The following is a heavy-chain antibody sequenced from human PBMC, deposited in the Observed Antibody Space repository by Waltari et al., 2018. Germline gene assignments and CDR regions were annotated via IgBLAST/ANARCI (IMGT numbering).Heavy chain of an antibody. CDR1: GYTLTELS. V-gene: IGHV1-24*01. D-gene: IGHD3-3*01. CDR2: FDTEDGEP. J-gene: IGHJ4*02. CDR3: ATTAHGSGLDFWSGRQYFDY. Sequence: QVQLVQSGAEVKKPGASVKASCKVSGYTLTELSMNWVRQAPGKGLGWMGGFDTEDGEPIYAQKFQGRVTMTEDTSTDTAYMGLSSLRSEDTAVYYCATTAHGSGLDFWSGRQYFDYWGQGTLVTVSS.